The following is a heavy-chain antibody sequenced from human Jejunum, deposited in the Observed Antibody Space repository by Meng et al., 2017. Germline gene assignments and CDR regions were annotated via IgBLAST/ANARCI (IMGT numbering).Heavy chain of an antibody. Sequence: SVKVSCKADGYTFNNYPINWVRQAPGQGLEWMGAITPTFGTSNYAQTFQGRVTFIADKSTNTAYMELSSLKSEDTAVYYCARKGGYCGSDCYYLDFWGQGTQVTVSS. J-gene: IGHJ4*02. CDR3: ARKGGYCGSDCYYLDF. D-gene: IGHD2-21*02. V-gene: IGHV1-69*06. CDR1: GYTFNNYP. CDR2: ITPTFGTS.